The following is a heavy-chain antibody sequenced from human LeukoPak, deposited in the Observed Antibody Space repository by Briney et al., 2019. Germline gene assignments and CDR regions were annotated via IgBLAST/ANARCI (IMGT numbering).Heavy chain of an antibody. D-gene: IGHD3-10*01. CDR3: ARAGVTAAYYFDY. V-gene: IGHV4-59*01. CDR1: GGAIRSYY. Sequence: SETLSLTCTVSGGAIRSYYWSWIRQPPVKGLEWIGYIHYSGSTNYNPSLKSRVTISVDMSKNQFSLKMSSVTGADTGVYYCARAGVTAAYYFDYWGQGTLVTVSS. CDR2: IHYSGST. J-gene: IGHJ4*02.